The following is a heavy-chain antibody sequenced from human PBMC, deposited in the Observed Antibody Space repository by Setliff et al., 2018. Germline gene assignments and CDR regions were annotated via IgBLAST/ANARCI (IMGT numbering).Heavy chain of an antibody. V-gene: IGHV4-31*03. D-gene: IGHD2-2*01. J-gene: IGHJ3*02. CDR3: ARVARVVLSRNAFDI. CDR2: IYYSGST. CDR1: GGSISSGGYY. Sequence: PSETLSLTCTVSGGSISSGGYYWSWIHQHPGKGLEWIGYIYYSGSTYYNPSLKSRVTISVDTSKNQFSLKLSSVTAADTAVYYCARVARVVLSRNAFDIWGQGTMVTVSS.